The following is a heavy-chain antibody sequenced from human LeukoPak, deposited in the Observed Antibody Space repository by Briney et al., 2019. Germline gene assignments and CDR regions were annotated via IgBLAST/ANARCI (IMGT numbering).Heavy chain of an antibody. V-gene: IGHV4-31*03. D-gene: IGHD3-10*01. CDR1: GGSISSGGYY. CDR2: IYYSGST. J-gene: IGHJ4*02. Sequence: SETLSLTCTVSGGSISSGGYYWSWIRQHPGKDMEWIGYIYYSGSTYYNPSLKSRITISVDTSKNQFSLKVSSVTAADTAVYYCARLRRGYYFDYWGQGTLVTVSS. CDR3: ARLRRGYYFDY.